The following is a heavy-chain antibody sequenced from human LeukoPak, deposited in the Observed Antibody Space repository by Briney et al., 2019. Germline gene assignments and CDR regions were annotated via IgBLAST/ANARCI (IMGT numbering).Heavy chain of an antibody. Sequence: GRSLRLSCAASGFTFSSYAMRWVRQAPGKGLEWVAVISYDGSNKYYADSVKGRFTISRDNSKNTLYLQMNSLRAEDTAVYYCAREFLRWSNGNAFDIWGQGTMVTVSS. CDR3: AREFLRWSNGNAFDI. CDR1: GFTFSSYA. D-gene: IGHD4-23*01. J-gene: IGHJ3*02. CDR2: ISYDGSNK. V-gene: IGHV3-30-3*01.